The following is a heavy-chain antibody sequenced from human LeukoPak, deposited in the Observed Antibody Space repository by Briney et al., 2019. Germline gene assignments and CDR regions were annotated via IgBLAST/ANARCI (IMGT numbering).Heavy chain of an antibody. V-gene: IGHV4-31*11. CDR3: ARGGGSLGGGMGV. CDR1: GASLSSGGSY. D-gene: IGHD4-23*01. CDR2: VYTSETT. Sequence: SGTLCLTCALSGASLSSGGSYWTCIRHHPGKCLEWIGYVYTSETTNSTPSLKSPVAISEDTSENQFSLSGSSVTAADTAEYYCARGGGSLGGGMGVWGKGTTVTVSS. J-gene: IGHJ6*03.